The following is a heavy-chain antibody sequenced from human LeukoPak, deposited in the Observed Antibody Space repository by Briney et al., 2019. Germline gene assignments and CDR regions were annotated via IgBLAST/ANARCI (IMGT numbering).Heavy chain of an antibody. J-gene: IGHJ6*02. D-gene: IGHD3-10*01. CDR2: VSGSGSTI. Sequence: GGSLTLSCAASGFTFSDYYMSWIRQAPGKGLEWISYVSGSGSTIRSADSVKGRFTISRDNAKNSLYLQLNNLRAEDTAVYYCARDSPKERLLLFGESPYGMDVWGQGATVTVSS. CDR1: GFTFSDYY. CDR3: ARDSPKERLLLFGESPYGMDV. V-gene: IGHV3-11*01.